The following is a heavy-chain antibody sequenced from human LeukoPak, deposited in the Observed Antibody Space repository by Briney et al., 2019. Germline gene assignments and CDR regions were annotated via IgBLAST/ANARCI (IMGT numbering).Heavy chain of an antibody. J-gene: IGHJ4*02. CDR1: GFTFSSYA. CDR2: ISGSGGST. V-gene: IGHV3-23*01. CDR3: AKFDLVDTAMVPVYYFDY. D-gene: IGHD5-18*01. Sequence: AGGSLSLSCAASGFTFSSYAMSWVRQAPGKGLEWVSAISGSGGSTYYADSVKGRFTVSRDNSKNTLYLQMNSLRAEDTAVYYCAKFDLVDTAMVPVYYFDYWGQGTLVTVSS.